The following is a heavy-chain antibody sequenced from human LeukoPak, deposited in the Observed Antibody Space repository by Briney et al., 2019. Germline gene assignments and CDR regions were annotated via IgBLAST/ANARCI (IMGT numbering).Heavy chain of an antibody. Sequence: SQTLSLTCAISGDSVSSNSAAWNWIRQSPSRGLEWLGRTYYRSKWYNDYAVSVKSRITINPDTSKNQFSLQLSSVTPEDTAVYYCARELFELVSRFVIGWFDPWGQGTLVTVSS. V-gene: IGHV6-1*01. J-gene: IGHJ5*02. CDR3: ARELFELVSRFVIGWFDP. CDR2: TYYRSKWYN. CDR1: GDSVSSNSAA. D-gene: IGHD2/OR15-2a*01.